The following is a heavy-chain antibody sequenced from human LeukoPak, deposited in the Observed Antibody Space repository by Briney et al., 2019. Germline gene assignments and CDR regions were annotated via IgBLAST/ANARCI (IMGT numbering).Heavy chain of an antibody. CDR1: GFTFSSYA. V-gene: IGHV3-23*01. D-gene: IGHD3-22*01. CDR2: ISGSGGST. CDR3: ARDADTSEFFSWLDL. Sequence: GGSLRLSCAASGFTFSSYAMSWVRQAPGKGLEWVSAISGSGGSTYYADSVKGRFTISRDNSKNTLYLQMTTLRAEDTAVYYCARDADTSEFFSWLDLWGQGTLVTVSS. J-gene: IGHJ5*02.